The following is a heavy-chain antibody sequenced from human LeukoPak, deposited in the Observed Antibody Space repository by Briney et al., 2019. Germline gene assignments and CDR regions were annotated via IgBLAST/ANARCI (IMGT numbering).Heavy chain of an antibody. CDR3: ETDGYNFDY. V-gene: IGHV3-30*03. Sequence: GSLRLSCAASGFTFSSYAMHWVRQAPGKGLEWVAVISYDGSNKYYTDSVKGRFAISRDNSKNTLYLQMNSLRPEDTAVYYCETDGYNFDYWGQGTLVTVSS. D-gene: IGHD5-24*01. CDR2: ISYDGSNK. CDR1: GFTFSSYA. J-gene: IGHJ4*02.